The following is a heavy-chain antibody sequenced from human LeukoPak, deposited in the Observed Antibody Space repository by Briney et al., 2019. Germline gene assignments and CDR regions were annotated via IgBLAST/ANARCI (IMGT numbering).Heavy chain of an antibody. CDR2: ISSNGGST. CDR1: GFTFSSYA. V-gene: IGHV3-64*04. J-gene: IGHJ4*02. D-gene: IGHD3-9*01. CDR3: AKDTRHYDILTGYYRY. Sequence: GGSLRLSCSASGFTFSSYAMHWVRQAPGKGLEYVSAISSNGGSTYYADSVKGRFTISRDSSKNTLYLQMNSLRAEDTAVYYCAKDTRHYDILTGYYRYWGQGTLVAVSS.